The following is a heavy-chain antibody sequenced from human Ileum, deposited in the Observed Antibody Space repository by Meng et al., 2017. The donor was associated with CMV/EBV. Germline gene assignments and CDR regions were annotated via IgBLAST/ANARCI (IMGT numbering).Heavy chain of an antibody. V-gene: IGHV4-34*01. CDR1: GSSFSGHY. CDR3: ARGGVVPAVPVWNH. D-gene: IGHD3-3*01. J-gene: IGHJ5*02. CDR2: INDSGAT. Sequence: SETLSLTCAVYGSSFSGHYWSWIRQLPGKGLEWIWEINDSGATNYTTSLKSRLTISVDTSNNELSLKLHSVTAPDTAVYYFARGGVVPAVPVWNHWGQGTLVTVSS.